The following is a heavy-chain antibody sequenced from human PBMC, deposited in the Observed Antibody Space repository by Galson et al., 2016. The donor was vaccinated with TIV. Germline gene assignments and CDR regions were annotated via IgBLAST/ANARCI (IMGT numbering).Heavy chain of an antibody. V-gene: IGHV1-24*01. CDR3: ATKGGL. CDR1: GGTLNNYA. J-gene: IGHJ4*02. Sequence: SVKVSCKASGGTLNNYAVSWVRQAPGQALEWMGGFDPEDGETIYAQRFQGRVTMTEDTSTDTAYMELNSLRSEDTAVYYCATKGGLWGQGTLVTVSS. CDR2: FDPEDGET.